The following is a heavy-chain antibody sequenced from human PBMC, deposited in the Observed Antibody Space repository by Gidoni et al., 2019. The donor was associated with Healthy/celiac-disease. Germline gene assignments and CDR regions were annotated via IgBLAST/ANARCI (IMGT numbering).Heavy chain of an antibody. CDR3: ARAVRGSSWSEVPYNWFDP. Sequence: QVQLVQSGAEVKKPGSSVKVSCKASGATFSSYAISWVRQAPGQGLEWMGRIIPILGIANYAQKFQGRVTITAEKSTSTAYMELSSLRSEDTAVYYCARAVRGSSWSEVPYNWFDPWGQGTLVTVSS. J-gene: IGHJ5*02. D-gene: IGHD6-13*01. V-gene: IGHV1-69*04. CDR1: GATFSSYA. CDR2: IIPILGIA.